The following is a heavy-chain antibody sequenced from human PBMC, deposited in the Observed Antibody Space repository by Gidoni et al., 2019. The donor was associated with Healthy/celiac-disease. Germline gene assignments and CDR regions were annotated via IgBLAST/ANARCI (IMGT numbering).Heavy chain of an antibody. Sequence: QVQLQESGPGLVKPAQTLSLTCTVPGGSISSGSYYWSWIRQPAGKGLEWIGRIYTSGSTNYNPSLKSRVTISVDTSKNQFSLKLSSVTAADTAVYYCARASRSYSNYWFDPWGQGTLVTVSS. J-gene: IGHJ5*02. V-gene: IGHV4-61*02. CDR1: GGSISSGSYY. D-gene: IGHD4-4*01. CDR2: IYTSGST. CDR3: ARASRSYSNYWFDP.